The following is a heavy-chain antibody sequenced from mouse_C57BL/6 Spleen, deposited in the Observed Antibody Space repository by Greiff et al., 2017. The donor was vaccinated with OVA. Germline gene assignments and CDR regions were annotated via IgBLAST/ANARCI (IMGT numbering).Heavy chain of an antibody. D-gene: IGHD3-2*02. J-gene: IGHJ4*01. V-gene: IGHV8-8*01. CDR3: ARIADTLVQATYYYAMDY. CDR1: GFSLSTFGMG. CDR2: IWWDDDK. Sequence: QVTLKVSGPGILQPSQSLSLTCSFSGFSLSTFGMGVGWIRQPSGKGLEWLAHIWWDDDKYYDPALKSRLTSPKDTSKNQVFLKIANVDTADTATYYGARIADTLVQATYYYAMDYWGQGTSVTVSS.